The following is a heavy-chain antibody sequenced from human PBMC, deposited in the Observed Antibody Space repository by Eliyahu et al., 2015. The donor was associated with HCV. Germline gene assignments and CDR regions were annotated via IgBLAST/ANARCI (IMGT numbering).Heavy chain of an antibody. J-gene: IGHJ4*02. Sequence: EVQLVESGGGLVQPGGSLRLSCXASGFTFSSYWMHWVRQAPGKGLVWVSRISSDGRSTTYADSVKGRFTISRDNAKNTLYLQMNSLRAEDTAVYYCTRDRRENGYGGSADHWGQGTLVTVSS. CDR3: TRDRRENGYGGSADH. V-gene: IGHV3-74*01. D-gene: IGHD4-23*01. CDR1: GFTFSSYW. CDR2: ISSDGRST.